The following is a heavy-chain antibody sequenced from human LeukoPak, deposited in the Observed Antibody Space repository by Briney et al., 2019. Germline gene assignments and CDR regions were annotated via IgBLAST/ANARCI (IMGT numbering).Heavy chain of an antibody. J-gene: IGHJ5*02. V-gene: IGHV4-4*07. CDR1: GGSISSYY. D-gene: IGHD6-19*01. Sequence: PSETLSLICTVSGGSISSYYWSWIRQPAGKGLEWIGRIYTSGSTNYNPSLKSRVTMSVDTSKNQFSLKLSSVTAADTAVYYCARFFSSGWYNWFDPWGQGNLVTVSS. CDR2: IYTSGST. CDR3: ARFFSSGWYNWFDP.